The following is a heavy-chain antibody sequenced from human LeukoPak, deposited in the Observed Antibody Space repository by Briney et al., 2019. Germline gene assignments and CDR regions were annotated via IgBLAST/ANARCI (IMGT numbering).Heavy chain of an antibody. CDR2: IYYSGST. CDR3: AKAPEKESASYFDY. Sequence: SETLSLTCTVSGGSISSYYWSWIRQPPGKGLEWIGYIYYSGSTNYNPSLKSRVTISVDTSKNQFSLKLSSVTAEDTAVYYCAKAPEKESASYFDYWGQGTLVTVSS. CDR1: GGSISSYY. V-gene: IGHV4-59*01. J-gene: IGHJ4*02.